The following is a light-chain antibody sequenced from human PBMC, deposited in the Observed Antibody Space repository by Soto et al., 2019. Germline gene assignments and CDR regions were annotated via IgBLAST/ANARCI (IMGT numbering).Light chain of an antibody. J-gene: IGLJ2*01. V-gene: IGLV4-69*01. CDR1: SGHRNYA. CDR2: LNTDGSY. Sequence: QSVLTQPPSASASLGASVKVTCTLSSGHRNYAIAWHQQQPEKGPRYLMKLNTDGSYTKGDGIPDRFSGSSSGAERYLTISGLQSDDGADYYCQTGGTGIVVFGGGTKPTVL. CDR3: QTGGTGIVV.